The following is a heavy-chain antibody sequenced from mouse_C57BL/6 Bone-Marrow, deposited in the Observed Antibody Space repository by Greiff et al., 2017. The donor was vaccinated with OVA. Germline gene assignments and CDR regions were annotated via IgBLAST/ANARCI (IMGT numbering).Heavy chain of an antibody. CDR1: GFNIKNTY. J-gene: IGHJ3*01. CDR3: ARGSSYFSWFAY. Sequence: EVQGVESVAELVRPGASVKLSCTASGFNIKNTYMHWVKQRPEQGLEWIGRIDPANGNTKYAPKFQGKATITADTSSNTAYLQLSSLTSEDTAIYYCARGSSYFSWFAYWGQGTLVTVSA. CDR2: IDPANGNT. D-gene: IGHD1-1*01. V-gene: IGHV14-3*01.